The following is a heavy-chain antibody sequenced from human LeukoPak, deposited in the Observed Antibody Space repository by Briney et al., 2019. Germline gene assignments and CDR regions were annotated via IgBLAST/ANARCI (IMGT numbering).Heavy chain of an antibody. CDR2: INHSGST. V-gene: IGHV4-34*01. J-gene: IGHJ4*02. CDR1: GGSFSGYY. Sequence: SETLSLTCAVYGGSFSGYYWSRIRQPPGKGLEWIGEINHSGSTNYNPSLKSRVTISVDTSKNQFSLKLSSVTAADTAVYYCARLKSDIVVVVAAKEGKGFDHWGQGTLVTVSS. CDR3: ARLKSDIVVVVAAKEGKGFDH. D-gene: IGHD2-15*01.